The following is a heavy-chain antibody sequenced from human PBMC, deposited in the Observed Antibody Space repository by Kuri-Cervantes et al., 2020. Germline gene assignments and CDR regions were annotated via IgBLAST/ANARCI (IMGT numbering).Heavy chain of an antibody. CDR3: AREGGSGWYLGFDP. V-gene: IGHV1-18*01. D-gene: IGHD6-19*01. Sequence: ASVKVSCKTSGNSFGGNYLHWVRQAPGQGLEWMGWISAYNGDTNYAQKLQGRVTMTTDTSTSTAYMELRSLRSDDTAVYYCAREGGSGWYLGFDPWGQGTLVTVSS. CDR1: GNSFGGNY. CDR2: ISAYNGDT. J-gene: IGHJ5*02.